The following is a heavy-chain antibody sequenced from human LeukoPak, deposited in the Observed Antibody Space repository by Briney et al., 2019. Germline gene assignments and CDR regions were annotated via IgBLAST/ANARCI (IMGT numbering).Heavy chain of an antibody. Sequence: GGSLRLSCAASGFTFSSYSMNWVRQAPGKGLEWVSSISSSSSYIYYADSVKGRFTISTDNAKNSLYLQMNSLRAEDTAVYYCARDGGKFPAYYYYYMDVWGKGTTVTVSS. D-gene: IGHD2-21*01. CDR3: ARDGGKFPAYYYYYMDV. V-gene: IGHV3-21*01. CDR2: ISSSSSYI. J-gene: IGHJ6*03. CDR1: GFTFSSYS.